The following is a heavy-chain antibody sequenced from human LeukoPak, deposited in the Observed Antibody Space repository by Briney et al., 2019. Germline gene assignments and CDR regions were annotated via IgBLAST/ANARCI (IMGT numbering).Heavy chain of an antibody. D-gene: IGHD3-10*01. CDR2: INHSGST. CDR1: GGSFSDYY. V-gene: IGHV4-34*01. J-gene: IGHJ4*02. CDR3: ARRRRGGITMVRGVIDY. Sequence: SETLSLTCAVYGGSFSDYYWSWIRQPPGKGLEWIGEINHSGSTNYNPSLKSRVTISVDMSKNQFSLKLSSVTAADTAVYYCARRRRGGITMVRGVIDYWGQGTLVTVSS.